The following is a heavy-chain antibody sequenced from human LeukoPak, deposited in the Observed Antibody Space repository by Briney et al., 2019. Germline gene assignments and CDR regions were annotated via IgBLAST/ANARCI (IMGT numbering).Heavy chain of an antibody. J-gene: IGHJ3*02. CDR3: ARDRPQQAVAFDI. CDR1: GGSISSGGYY. Sequence: SQTLSLTCTVSGGSISSGGYYWSWIRQHPGKGLEWIGYIYYSGSTYYNPSLKSRVTISVDTSKNQFSLKLSSVTAADTAVYYCARDRPQQAVAFDIWGQGTMVTVSS. V-gene: IGHV4-31*03. CDR2: IYYSGST. D-gene: IGHD6-13*01.